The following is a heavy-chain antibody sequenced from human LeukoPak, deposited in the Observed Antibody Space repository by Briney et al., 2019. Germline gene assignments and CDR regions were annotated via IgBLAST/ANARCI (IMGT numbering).Heavy chain of an antibody. CDR3: ARVWWYFDY. Sequence: SETLSLTCAVYGGSFSGYYWSWIRQPPGKGLEWIGEINHSGSTNYNPSLKSRVTISVDTSKNQFSLKLSSVTAVDTAVYYCARVWWYFDYWGQGTLVTVSS. CDR2: INHSGST. V-gene: IGHV4-34*01. J-gene: IGHJ4*02. CDR1: GGSFSGYY. D-gene: IGHD2-15*01.